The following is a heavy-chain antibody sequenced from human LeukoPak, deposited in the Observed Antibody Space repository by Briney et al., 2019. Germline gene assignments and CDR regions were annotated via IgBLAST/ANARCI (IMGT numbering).Heavy chain of an antibody. V-gene: IGHV1-18*01. Sequence: ASVKVSCKASCYTFTKYGITWVRQAPGQGLEWMGWISTYNGNTNYAQKLQGRVTMTTDTSTSTAYMELRSLISDDAAVYYCARGDDYGDYWGLYWGQGTLVTVSS. J-gene: IGHJ4*02. CDR1: CYTFTKYG. D-gene: IGHD4-17*01. CDR3: ARGDDYGDYWGLY. CDR2: ISTYNGNT.